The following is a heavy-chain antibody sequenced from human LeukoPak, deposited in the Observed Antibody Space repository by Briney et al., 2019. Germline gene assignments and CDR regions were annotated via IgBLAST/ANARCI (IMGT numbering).Heavy chain of an antibody. CDR1: GFTFSRSW. D-gene: IGHD1-26*01. Sequence: GGSLRLSCAASGFTFSRSWMHGVRQVPRKGLMWVSRINSDGNTTNYADSVKGRFTISRDNAKNTLYLQMNSLRVEDAAVYYCAREGTNSSGRFFDFWGQGSLVTVSS. CDR3: AREGTNSSGRFFDF. V-gene: IGHV3-74*01. CDR2: INSDGNTT. J-gene: IGHJ4*02.